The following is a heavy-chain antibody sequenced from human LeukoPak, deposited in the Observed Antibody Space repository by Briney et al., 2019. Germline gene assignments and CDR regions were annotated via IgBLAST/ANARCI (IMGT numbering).Heavy chain of an antibody. Sequence: ASVKVSCKASGYTFTGYYMHWVRQAPGQGLEWMGWINPNSGGTNYAQKFQGRVTMTRDTSISTAYMELSRLRSDDTAVYYCARVQQLVSRFYFQHWGQGTLVTVSS. CDR3: ARVQQLVSRFYFQH. CDR1: GYTFTGYY. J-gene: IGHJ1*01. CDR2: INPNSGGT. D-gene: IGHD6-13*01. V-gene: IGHV1-2*02.